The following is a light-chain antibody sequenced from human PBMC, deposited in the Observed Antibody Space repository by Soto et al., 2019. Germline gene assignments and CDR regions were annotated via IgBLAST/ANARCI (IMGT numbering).Light chain of an antibody. V-gene: IGKV3-15*01. CDR1: QSVSNN. Sequence: EIVMTQSPATLSVSPGERATLSCRASQSVSNNLAWYQQKPGQAPRLLIYGASSRATGIPARFSGSGSGTEFTLTISSLQSEDFAVYYCQQYNDWPPWTFGQGTKVEIK. CDR2: GAS. CDR3: QQYNDWPPWT. J-gene: IGKJ1*01.